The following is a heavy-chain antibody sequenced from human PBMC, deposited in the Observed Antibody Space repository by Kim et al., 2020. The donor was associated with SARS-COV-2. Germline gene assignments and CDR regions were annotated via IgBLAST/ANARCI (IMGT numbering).Heavy chain of an antibody. Sequence: GSLRLSCAASGFTFSSYAMSWVRQAPGKGLEWVSAISGSGGSTYYADSVKGRFTISRDNSKSTLYLQMNSLRAEDTAVYYCAKEGYSSSSYRYWGQGTLVTVSS. D-gene: IGHD6-6*01. V-gene: IGHV3-23*01. J-gene: IGHJ4*02. CDR2: ISGSGGST. CDR3: AKEGYSSSSYRY. CDR1: GFTFSSYA.